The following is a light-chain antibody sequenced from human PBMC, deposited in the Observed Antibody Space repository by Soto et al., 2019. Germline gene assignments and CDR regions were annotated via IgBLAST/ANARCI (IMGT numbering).Light chain of an antibody. CDR1: GSDVGGYNY. J-gene: IGLJ3*02. CDR3: SSYAGSNNWV. CDR2: EVS. V-gene: IGLV2-8*01. Sequence: QSALTQPPSASGSPGQSVTISCTGTGSDVGGYNYVSWYQQQPGKAPKLRIYEVSKRPSGVPDRFSGSKSGNTASLTVSGLQAEEEADYYCSSYAGSNNWVFGGGTKLTVL.